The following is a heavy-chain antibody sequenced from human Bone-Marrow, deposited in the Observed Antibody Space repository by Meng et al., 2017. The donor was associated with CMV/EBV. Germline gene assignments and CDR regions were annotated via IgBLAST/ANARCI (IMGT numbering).Heavy chain of an antibody. CDR2: INHSGST. CDR3: ARGKVVTQGDSNRGKNWFDP. Sequence: GSLRLSCAVYGGSFSGYYWSWIRQPPGKGLEWIGEINHSGSTNYNPSLKSRVTISVDTSKNQLSLKLNSVTAADTAVYYCARGKVVTQGDSNRGKNWFDPWGQGTLVTVSS. V-gene: IGHV4-34*01. J-gene: IGHJ5*02. D-gene: IGHD4-23*01. CDR1: GGSFSGYY.